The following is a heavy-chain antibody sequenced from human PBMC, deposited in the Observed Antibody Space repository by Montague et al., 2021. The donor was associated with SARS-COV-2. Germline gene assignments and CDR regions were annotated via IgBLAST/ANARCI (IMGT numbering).Heavy chain of an antibody. D-gene: IGHD4-23*01. CDR2: IYDGGAA. CDR1: GGSITGYY. V-gene: IGHV4-59*13. CDR3: VRDHPYGGPRGAYDI. J-gene: IGHJ3*02. Sequence: SETLSLTCTVSGGSITGYYWSWLRRSPGKGLELIAYIYDGGAANYNPSLGSRVTISTDTSKNQLSLKVNSVTAADTAVYYCVRDHPYGGPRGAYDIWGQGTVVTVSS.